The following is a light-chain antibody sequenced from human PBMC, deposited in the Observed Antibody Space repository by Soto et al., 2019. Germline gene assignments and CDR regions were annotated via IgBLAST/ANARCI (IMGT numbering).Light chain of an antibody. CDR3: QQYGRSPLLYT. Sequence: ENVLTQSPGTLSLSPGERATLSCRASQSVISNFLAWYQQRPGQAPRLLIYGASTRAAGVPDRFSGSGSGTDFTLTITRLEPEDFAVYYCQQYGRSPLLYTFGQGTKLGVK. CDR2: GAS. V-gene: IGKV3-20*01. CDR1: QSVISNF. J-gene: IGKJ2*01.